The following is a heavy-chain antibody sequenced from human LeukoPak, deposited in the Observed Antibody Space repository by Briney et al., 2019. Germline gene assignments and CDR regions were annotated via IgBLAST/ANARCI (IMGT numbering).Heavy chain of an antibody. CDR3: ARDRIVGATTGYYYYGMDV. Sequence: PGGSLRLSCAASGFTVSSNYVSWVRQAPGKGLEWVSVIYSGGSTYYADSVKGRSTISRDNSKNTLYLQMNSLRAEDTAVYYCARDRIVGATTGYYYYGMDVWGQGTTVTVSS. J-gene: IGHJ6*02. CDR2: IYSGGST. CDR1: GFTVSSNY. V-gene: IGHV3-53*01. D-gene: IGHD1-26*01.